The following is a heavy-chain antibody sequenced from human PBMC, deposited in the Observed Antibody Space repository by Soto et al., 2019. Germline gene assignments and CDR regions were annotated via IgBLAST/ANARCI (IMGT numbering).Heavy chain of an antibody. J-gene: IGHJ4*02. V-gene: IGHV4-38-2*01. CDR2: IYHSGST. CDR1: GYSISSGYY. CDR3: AGEVVTMRSVSN. D-gene: IGHD3-22*01. Sequence: SETLSLTCAVSGYSISSGYYWGWIRQPPGKGLEWIGSIYHSGSTYYNPSLKSRVTISVDTSKNQFSLKLSSVTAADTAVYYCAGEVVTMRSVSNWGQGTLVTV.